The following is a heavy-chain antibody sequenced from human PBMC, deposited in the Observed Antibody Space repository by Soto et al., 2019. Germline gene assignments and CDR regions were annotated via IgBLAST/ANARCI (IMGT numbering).Heavy chain of an antibody. J-gene: IGHJ5*02. CDR3: ASSHDYSNYARDRGSWFDP. CDR1: GFTFSSYS. CDR2: ISSSSSYI. V-gene: IGHV3-21*01. Sequence: EVQLVESGGGLVKPGGSLRLSCAASGFTFSSYSMNWVRQAPGKGLEWVSSISSSSSYIYYADSVKGRFTISRDNAKNSLYLQMNSLRAEDTAVYYCASSHDYSNYARDRGSWFDPWGQGTLVNVSS. D-gene: IGHD4-4*01.